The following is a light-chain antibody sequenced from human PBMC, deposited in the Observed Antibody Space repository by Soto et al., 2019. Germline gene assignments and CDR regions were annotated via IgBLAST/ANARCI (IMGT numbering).Light chain of an antibody. J-gene: IGLJ3*02. CDR3: GSFTTSRIWV. V-gene: IGLV2-14*01. Sequence: QSALTQPASVSGSPGQSITMSCTGSSSGFGNDKYVSWYQQQPGKGPNLLIYAVSNRPSVVSNRFSGSKSGNTASLTISGLQVEDEADYFCGSFTTSRIWVFGGGTKHTVL. CDR1: SSGFGNDKY. CDR2: AVS.